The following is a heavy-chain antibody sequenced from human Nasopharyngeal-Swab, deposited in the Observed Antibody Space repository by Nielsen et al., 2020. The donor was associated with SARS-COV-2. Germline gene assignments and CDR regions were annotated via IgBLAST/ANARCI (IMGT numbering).Heavy chain of an antibody. D-gene: IGHD3-16*01. CDR3: ANSVQIGMMDY. V-gene: IGHV3-23*01. CDR2: ISGSGGST. Sequence: ESLKISCAASGFTFSSYAMSWVRQAPGKGLEWVSAISGSGGSTYDADSVKGRFTISRDNSKNTLYLQMNSLRAEDTAVYYCANSVQIGMMDYWGQGTLVTVSS. J-gene: IGHJ4*02. CDR1: GFTFSSYA.